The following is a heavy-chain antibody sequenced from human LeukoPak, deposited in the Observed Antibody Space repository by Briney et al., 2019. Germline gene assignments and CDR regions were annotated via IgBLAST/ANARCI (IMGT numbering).Heavy chain of an antibody. CDR1: GFTFRDYY. D-gene: IGHD4-11*01. J-gene: IGHJ4*02. CDR3: ARDRTVGAFDY. V-gene: IGHV3-11*01. CDR2: ISSSGSTI. Sequence: GGSLRLSCAASGFTFRDYYMSWIRQAPGKGLEWVSYISSSGSTIYYADSVKGRFTISRDNAKNSLYLQMNSLRAEDTAVYYCARDRTVGAFDYWGQGTLVTVSS.